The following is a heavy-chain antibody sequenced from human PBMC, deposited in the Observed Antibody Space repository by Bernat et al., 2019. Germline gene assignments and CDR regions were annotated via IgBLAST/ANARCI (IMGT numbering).Heavy chain of an antibody. Sequence: EVQLVESGGGLVQPGGSQRLSCAASGFTFSSYEMNWVRQAPGKGLEWVSYISSSGSTIYYADSVKGRFTISRDNAKNSLYLQMNSLRAEDTAVYYCARDWHYYFDYWGQGTLVTVSS. CDR2: ISSSGSTI. CDR3: ARDWHYYFDY. V-gene: IGHV3-48*03. CDR1: GFTFSSYE. J-gene: IGHJ4*02.